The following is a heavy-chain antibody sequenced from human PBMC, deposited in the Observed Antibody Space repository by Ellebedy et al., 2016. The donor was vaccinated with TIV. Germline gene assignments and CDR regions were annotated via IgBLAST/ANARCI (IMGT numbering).Heavy chain of an antibody. Sequence: MPSETLSLTCAISGDSVSSNAVAWHWIRQSPSRGLEWLGRTYYRSKWYNEYAVSVKSRITINPDTSKNQFSLQLNSLTPEDQALYHCVRGSRGAFDIWGQGTMVTVSS. J-gene: IGHJ3*02. V-gene: IGHV6-1*01. CDR3: VRGSRGAFDI. CDR1: GDSVSSNAVA. CDR2: TYYRSKWYN.